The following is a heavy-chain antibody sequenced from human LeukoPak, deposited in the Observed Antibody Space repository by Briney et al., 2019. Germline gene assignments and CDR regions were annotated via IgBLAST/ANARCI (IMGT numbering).Heavy chain of an antibody. Sequence: LGGSLRLSCAASGFSFSNFWMSWVRQAPGKGLEWVANIKPDGSATNYVDSEKGRFTISRDNAKNSLDLQMNSLRAEDTAVYYCARGGGSSSWGQGTLVTVSS. J-gene: IGHJ5*02. CDR2: IKPDGSAT. CDR3: ARGGGSSS. CDR1: GFSFSNFW. D-gene: IGHD6-6*01. V-gene: IGHV3-7*01.